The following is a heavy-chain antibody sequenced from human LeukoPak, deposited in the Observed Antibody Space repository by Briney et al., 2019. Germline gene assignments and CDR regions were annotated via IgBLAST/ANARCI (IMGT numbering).Heavy chain of an antibody. CDR1: GGSFSGYY. CDR2: INHSGST. J-gene: IGHJ4*02. Sequence: SETLSLTCAVYGGSFSGYYWSWIRQPPGKGLEWIGEINHSGSTNYNPSLKSRVTISVDTSKNQFSLKLSSVTAADTAVYYCARGRDTAMVTDYWDQGTLVTVSS. D-gene: IGHD5-18*01. CDR3: ARGRDTAMVTDY. V-gene: IGHV4-34*01.